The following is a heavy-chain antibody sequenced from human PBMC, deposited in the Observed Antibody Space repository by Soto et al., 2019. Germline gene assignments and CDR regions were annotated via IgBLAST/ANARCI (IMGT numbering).Heavy chain of an antibody. CDR2: ISSTTNYI. CDR3: ARESEDLTSNFDY. J-gene: IGHJ4*02. CDR1: GFTFTRYS. V-gene: IGHV3-21*06. Sequence: GWSLRLSCAASGFTFTRYSMNLVRQAPGKGLEWVSSISSTTNYIYYGDSMKGRFTISRDNAKNSLYLEMNSLRAEDTAVYYCARESEDLTSNFDYWGQGTLVTVS.